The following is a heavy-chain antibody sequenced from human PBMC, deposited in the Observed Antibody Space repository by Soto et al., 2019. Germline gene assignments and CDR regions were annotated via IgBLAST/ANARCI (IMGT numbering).Heavy chain of an antibody. CDR3: ASSLTTLGAFDI. Sequence: SQTLSLTCAISGDSVSSNSAAWNWIRQSPSRGLEWLGRAYYRSKWYNDYAVSVKSRITINPDTSKNQFSLQLNSVTPEDTAVYYCASSLTTLGAFDIWGQGTMVTVSS. D-gene: IGHD1-1*01. V-gene: IGHV6-1*01. J-gene: IGHJ3*02. CDR2: AYYRSKWYN. CDR1: GDSVSSNSAA.